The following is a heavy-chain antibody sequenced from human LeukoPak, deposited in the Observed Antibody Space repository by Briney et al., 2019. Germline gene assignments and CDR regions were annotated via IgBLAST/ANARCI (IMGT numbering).Heavy chain of an antibody. D-gene: IGHD3-22*01. Sequence: GGSLRLSCAASGFTFSTYWMSWVRQAPGKGLEWVANIKEEGSEKYYEDSVKGRFTISRDNAKNSLYLQMNSLRAEDTAVYYCARDSSGYQWGQGTLVTVSS. V-gene: IGHV3-7*01. CDR1: GFTFSTYW. CDR2: IKEEGSEK. J-gene: IGHJ4*02. CDR3: ARDSSGYQ.